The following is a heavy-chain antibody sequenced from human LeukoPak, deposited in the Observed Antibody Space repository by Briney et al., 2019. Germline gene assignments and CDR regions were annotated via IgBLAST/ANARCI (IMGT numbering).Heavy chain of an antibody. CDR2: IKKDGSER. CDR1: GFSFSSYW. D-gene: IGHD2-2*01. V-gene: IGHV3-7*05. CDR3: ASQTSDKAFDG. J-gene: IGHJ4*02. Sequence: GGSLRLSCGASGFSFSSYWMSWVRQAPGKGLEWVANIKKDGSERNFAESVKGRFTISRDNAKNSLYPQMNSLRVEDTAVYYCASQTSDKAFDGWGQGTLVSVSS.